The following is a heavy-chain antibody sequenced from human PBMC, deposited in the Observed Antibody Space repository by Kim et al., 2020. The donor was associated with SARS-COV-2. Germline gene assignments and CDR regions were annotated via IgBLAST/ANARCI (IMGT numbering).Heavy chain of an antibody. J-gene: IGHJ6*01. CDR3: ARERIAAAGTLYYYGMDV. CDR1: GGSFSGYY. D-gene: IGHD6-13*01. Sequence: SETLSLTCAVYGGSFSGYYWSWIRQPPGKGLEWIGEINHSGSTNYNPSLKSRVTISVDTSKNQFSLKLSSVTAADTAVYYCARERIAAAGTLYYYGMDV. CDR2: INHSGST. V-gene: IGHV4-34*01.